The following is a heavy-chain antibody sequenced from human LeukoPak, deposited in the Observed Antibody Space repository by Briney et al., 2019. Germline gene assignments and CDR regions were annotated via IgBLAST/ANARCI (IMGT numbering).Heavy chain of an antibody. V-gene: IGHV4-34*01. J-gene: IGHJ4*02. CDR1: GGSFSGYY. Sequence: SETLSLTCSVYGGSFSGYYWTWIRQPPGKGLEWIAEINHSGTTTYYPSLQSRVTVSLDTSKNQFSLKMNSVTAADTAVYFCGRGYASGSYYLHWGQGTLVTVSS. CDR2: INHSGTT. D-gene: IGHD3-10*01. CDR3: GRGYASGSYYLH.